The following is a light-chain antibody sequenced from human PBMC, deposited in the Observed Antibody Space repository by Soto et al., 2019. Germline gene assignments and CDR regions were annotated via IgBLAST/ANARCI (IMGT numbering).Light chain of an antibody. V-gene: IGKV3-20*01. Sequence: EIVLTQSPDTLSLSPGERATLSCRASQSVKNNYLAWYQQRPGQAPRFLIYDTSSRATGIPDRFSGSGSGTDFTLTISRLEPEDFAVYYCQQYGRTPLTFGGGTKVDSK. CDR3: QQYGRTPLT. J-gene: IGKJ4*01. CDR1: QSVKNNY. CDR2: DTS.